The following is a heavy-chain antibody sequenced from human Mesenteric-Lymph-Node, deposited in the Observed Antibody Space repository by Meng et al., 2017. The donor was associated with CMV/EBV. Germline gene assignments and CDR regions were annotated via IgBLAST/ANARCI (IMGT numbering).Heavy chain of an antibody. J-gene: IGHJ5*02. D-gene: IGHD6-6*01. CDR2: TYYRSEWYN. CDR1: GDSVYTNRAA. Sequence: IFGDSVYTNRAAWNWIRQSPSRGLEWLGRTYYRSEWYNDYAVSVRGRITINPDTSRNHFSLQLTSLTPEDTAVYYCAREAARSFATWGQGTLVTVSS. CDR3: AREAARSFAT. V-gene: IGHV6-1*01.